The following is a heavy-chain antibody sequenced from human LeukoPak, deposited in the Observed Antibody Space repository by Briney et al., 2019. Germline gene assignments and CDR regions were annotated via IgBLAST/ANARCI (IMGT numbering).Heavy chain of an antibody. CDR3: ARVNSSWTYYYYYYGMDV. D-gene: IGHD6-13*01. CDR2: IKQDGSEK. J-gene: IGHJ6*02. V-gene: IGHV3-7*01. Sequence: GSLRLSCAASGFTFSSYWMSWVRQAPGKGLEWVANIKQDGSEKYYVDSVKGRFTISRDNAKNSLYLQMNSLRAEDTAVYYCARVNSSWTYYYYYYGMDVWGQGTTVTVSS. CDR1: GFTFSSYW.